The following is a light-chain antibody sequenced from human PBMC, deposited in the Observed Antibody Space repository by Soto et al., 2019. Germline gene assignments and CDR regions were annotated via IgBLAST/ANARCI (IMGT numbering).Light chain of an antibody. CDR3: CSYAGNTLVV. CDR1: SSDVGGYNY. V-gene: IGLV2-11*01. J-gene: IGLJ2*01. CDR2: DVS. Sequence: QSALTQPRSVSGSPGQSVTISCTGTSSDVGGYNYVSWYQQNPGKAPKLMIYDVSKRPSGVSDRFSGSKSANTASLIISGLQDEDEADYCCCSYAGNTLVVFGGGTKVTVL.